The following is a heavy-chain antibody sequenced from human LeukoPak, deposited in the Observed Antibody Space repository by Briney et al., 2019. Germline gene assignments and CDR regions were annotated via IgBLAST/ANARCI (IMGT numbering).Heavy chain of an antibody. CDR2: IIPIFGTA. CDR3: ARDPNSYYDSSGYFDY. D-gene: IGHD3-22*01. J-gene: IGHJ4*02. Sequence: ASVKVSCKASGGTFSSYAISWVRQAPGQGLEWMGGIIPIFGTANYAQKFQGRVTITTDESTSTAYMELSSLRSEDTAVYYCARDPNSYYDSSGYFDYWGQGALVTVSS. CDR1: GGTFSSYA. V-gene: IGHV1-69*05.